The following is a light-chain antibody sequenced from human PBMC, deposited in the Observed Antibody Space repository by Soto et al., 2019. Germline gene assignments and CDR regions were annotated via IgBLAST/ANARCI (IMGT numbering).Light chain of an antibody. CDR1: QSVSSSY. V-gene: IGKV3-20*01. Sequence: EIVLTQSPGTLSLSPGERATLSCRASQSVSSSYLAWYQQKPGQAPRLLIYGASSSATGIPDRFSGSGSGTEFTLTISRLEPEDFAAYYCQQYGRPTGYTFGQGTKLAIK. CDR3: QQYGRPTGYT. J-gene: IGKJ2*01. CDR2: GAS.